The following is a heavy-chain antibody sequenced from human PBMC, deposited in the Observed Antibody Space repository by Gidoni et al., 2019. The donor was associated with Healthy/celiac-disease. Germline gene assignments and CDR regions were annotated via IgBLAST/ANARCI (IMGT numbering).Heavy chain of an antibody. Sequence: EVQLVESGGGLVQPGGSLRLSCAASGFTFSSHWMSRVRQAPGKGLEWVANIKQDGSEKYYVDSVKGRFTISRDNAKNSLYLQMNSLRAEDTAVYYCASRSSGWHGPHDAFDIWGQGTMVTVSS. J-gene: IGHJ3*02. D-gene: IGHD6-19*01. CDR3: ASRSSGWHGPHDAFDI. CDR1: GFTFSSHW. V-gene: IGHV3-7*01. CDR2: IKQDGSEK.